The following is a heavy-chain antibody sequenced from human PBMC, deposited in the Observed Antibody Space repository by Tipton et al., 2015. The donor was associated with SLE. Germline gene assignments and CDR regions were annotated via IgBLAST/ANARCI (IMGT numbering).Heavy chain of an antibody. CDR3: VPTTGSRKGAFDI. Sequence: TLSLTCAVYGDSFSNYYWSWIRQPPGKGLEWIGDVNHRGSANYNPSLKTRVTLSVDTSRNQFSLELTSVTAADTAAYYCVPTTGSRKGAFDIWGQGTMVTVSS. CDR2: VNHRGSA. J-gene: IGHJ3*02. V-gene: IGHV4-34*01. CDR1: GDSFSNYY. D-gene: IGHD6-13*01.